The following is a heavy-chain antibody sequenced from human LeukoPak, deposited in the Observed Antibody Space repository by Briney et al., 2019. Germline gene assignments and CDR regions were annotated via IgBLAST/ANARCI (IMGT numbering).Heavy chain of an antibody. J-gene: IGHJ4*02. CDR1: GFTFSSYA. Sequence: GGSLRLSCAASGFTFSSYAMSWVRRAPGKGLEWVSGISGNSGSIGYADSVKGRFTISRDNAKNSLYLQMNSLRAEDTALYYCAKSPTSTGTDYFDSWGQGNLVTVSS. V-gene: IGHV3-9*01. CDR3: AKSPTSTGTDYFDS. CDR2: ISGNSGSI. D-gene: IGHD4-17*01.